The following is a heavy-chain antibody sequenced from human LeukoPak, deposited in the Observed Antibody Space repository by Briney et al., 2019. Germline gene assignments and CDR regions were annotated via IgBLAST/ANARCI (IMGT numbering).Heavy chain of an antibody. D-gene: IGHD6-19*01. J-gene: IGHJ4*02. CDR1: GFTFSSYW. V-gene: IGHV3-7*05. Sequence: PGGSLRLSCTASGFTFSSYWMSWVRQAPGKGLEWVANIYQGGSEKNYVDSVKGRFTISRDNAKNSLYLQMNSLRAEDTAVYYCARLGSAWSLGYWGQGTLVTVSS. CDR3: ARLGSAWSLGY. CDR2: IYQGGSEK.